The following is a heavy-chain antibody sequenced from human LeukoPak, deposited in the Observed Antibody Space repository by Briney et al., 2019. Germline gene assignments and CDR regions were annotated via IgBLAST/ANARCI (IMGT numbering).Heavy chain of an antibody. J-gene: IGHJ4*02. D-gene: IGHD5-12*01. Sequence: FENLSPPPPVYCGGLGGFYLGWVPPPPREGLGWGGEINHSGSTNYNPSLKSRVTISVDTSKNQFSLKLSSVTAADTAVYYCAGLSGYDYLDSMGYWGQGTLVTVSS. CDR3: AGLSGYDYLDSMGY. V-gene: IGHV4-34*01. CDR1: CGGLGGFY. CDR2: INHSGST.